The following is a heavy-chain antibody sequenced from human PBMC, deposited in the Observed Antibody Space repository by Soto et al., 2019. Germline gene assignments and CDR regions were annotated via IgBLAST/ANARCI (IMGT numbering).Heavy chain of an antibody. V-gene: IGHV3-33*01. CDR1: GFTFSSYG. CDR3: ARCIAAAASPEAVAGPYYYYGMDV. Sequence: QPGGSLRLSCAASGFTFSSYGMHWVRQAPGKGLEWVAVIWYDGSNKYYADSVKGRFTISRDNSKNTLYLQMNSLRAEDTAVYYCARCIAAAASPEAVAGPYYYYGMDVRGQGTTVTVSS. CDR2: IWYDGSNK. D-gene: IGHD6-13*01. J-gene: IGHJ6*02.